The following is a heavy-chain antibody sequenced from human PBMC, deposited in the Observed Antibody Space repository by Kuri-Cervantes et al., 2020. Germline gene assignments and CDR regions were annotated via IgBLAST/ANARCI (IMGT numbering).Heavy chain of an antibody. D-gene: IGHD6-13*01. J-gene: IGHJ4*02. CDR1: GFTFDEYA. V-gene: IGHV3-9*01. CDR3: AKDRRLNIVAVGTGLDY. CDR2: INWNSGSI. Sequence: GGSLRLSCAASGFTFDEYAMHWVRQAPGKGLEWVSGINWNSGSIGYADSVKGRFTISRDNAKNSLYLQMNSLRAEDTALYYCAKDRRLNIVAVGTGLDYWGQGTLVTVSS.